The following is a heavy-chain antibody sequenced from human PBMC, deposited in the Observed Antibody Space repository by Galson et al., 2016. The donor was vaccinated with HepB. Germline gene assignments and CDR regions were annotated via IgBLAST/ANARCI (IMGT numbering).Heavy chain of an antibody. V-gene: IGHV3-21*01. CDR2: ISGDMNYI. D-gene: IGHD2/OR15-2a*01. J-gene: IGHJ4*02. CDR1: GFTFSTYS. CDR3: ARSALAIGGHKSFDF. Sequence: SLRLSCAGSGFTFSTYSMHWVRQAPGKGLEWVSSISGDMNYIYYADSVEGRFTIPRDNARNSVFLQMNSLRVEDTAVYFCARSALAIGGHKSFDFWGQGTLVTVSS.